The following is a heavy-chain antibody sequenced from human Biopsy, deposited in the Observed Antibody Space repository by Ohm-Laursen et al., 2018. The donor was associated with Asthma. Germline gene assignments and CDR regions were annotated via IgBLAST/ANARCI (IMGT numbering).Heavy chain of an antibody. CDR2: IDQSGYT. V-gene: IGHV4-34*01. Sequence: SDTLSLTCTVYGGYLTGHYWNWIRQPPGKGLEWIGEIDQSGYTNYNPSLKSRVTISADTSKNQFNLNLSSVTAADTAVYFCARAAITGIRGWFDPWGQGTQVTVSS. J-gene: IGHJ5*02. CDR3: ARAAITGIRGWFDP. CDR1: GGYLTGHY. D-gene: IGHD1-20*01.